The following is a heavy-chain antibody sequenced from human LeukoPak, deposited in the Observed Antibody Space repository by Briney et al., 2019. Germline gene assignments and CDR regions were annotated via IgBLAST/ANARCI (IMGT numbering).Heavy chain of an antibody. CDR3: ASSSGRGYDHRGWFDP. J-gene: IGHJ5*02. CDR2: ISYDGSNK. CDR1: GFTFSSYG. Sequence: PGGSLRLSCAASGFTFSSYGMHWVRQAPGKGLEWVAVISYDGSNKYYADSVKGRFTISRDNSKNTLYLQMNSLRAEDTAVYYCASSSGRGYDHRGWFDPWGQGTLVTVSS. V-gene: IGHV3-30*19. D-gene: IGHD5-12*01.